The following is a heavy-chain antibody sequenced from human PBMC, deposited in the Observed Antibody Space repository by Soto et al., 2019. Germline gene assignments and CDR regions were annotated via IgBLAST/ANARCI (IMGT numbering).Heavy chain of an antibody. V-gene: IGHV4-39*01. CDR2: SDYTETT. D-gene: IGHD3-16*01. Sequence: LQLQESGPGLVKPSETLSVTCTVSGGSMTTYSYYWGWIRQSPGKGLEWIGPSDYTETTFYNPSLKSRVTISVDTSKKQFSLKMTSVTAADTAVYYCVTRGGGQLAIPSDYWGQGTPVIVSS. CDR3: VTRGGGQLAIPSDY. J-gene: IGHJ4*02. CDR1: GGSMTTYSYY.